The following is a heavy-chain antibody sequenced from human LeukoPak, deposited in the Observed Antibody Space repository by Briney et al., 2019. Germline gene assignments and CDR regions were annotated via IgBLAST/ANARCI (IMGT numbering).Heavy chain of an antibody. D-gene: IGHD4-17*01. V-gene: IGHV3-48*03. J-gene: IGHJ4*02. CDR1: GFSLSSFQ. CDR3: ARGEDYGTNSFDY. Sequence: QPGGSLRLSCAASGFSLSSFQMNWVRQAPGKGLEWISYITTSGRTIYYADSVKGRFTISRDNAKNSLYLQMNSLRAEDTAVYYCARGEDYGTNSFDYWGQGTLVTVSS. CDR2: ITTSGRTI.